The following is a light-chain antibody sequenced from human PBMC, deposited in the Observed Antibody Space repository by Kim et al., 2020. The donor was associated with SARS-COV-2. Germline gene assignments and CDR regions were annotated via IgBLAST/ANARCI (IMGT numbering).Light chain of an antibody. CDR3: ASWDDSLNGYV. J-gene: IGLJ1*01. Sequence: QSVLTQPPSAPGTPGQGVTISCSGSNSNIGSNTVNWYQHLPGTAPKLFIYGNHQRPSGVPDRFSGSKSGTSASLAISGLRSEDEADYYCASWDDSLNGYVFGSGTKVTVL. V-gene: IGLV1-44*01. CDR2: GNH. CDR1: NSNIGSNT.